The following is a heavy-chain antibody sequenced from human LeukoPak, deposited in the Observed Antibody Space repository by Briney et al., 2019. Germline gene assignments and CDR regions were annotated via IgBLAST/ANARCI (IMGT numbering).Heavy chain of an antibody. V-gene: IGHV3-21*01. J-gene: IGHJ4*02. D-gene: IGHD5-24*01. CDR3: AREGVGDGYNEIYY. CDR2: ISSSSSYI. CDR1: GFTFSSYS. Sequence: GGSLRLSCAASGFTFSSYSMNWVRQAPGKGLEWVSSISSSSSYIYYADSVKGRFTISRDNAKNSLYLQMNSLRAEDTAVYYCAREGVGDGYNEIYYWGQGTLVTVSS.